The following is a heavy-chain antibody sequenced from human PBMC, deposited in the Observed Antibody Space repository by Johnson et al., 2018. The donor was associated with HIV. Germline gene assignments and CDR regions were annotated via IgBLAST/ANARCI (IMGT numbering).Heavy chain of an antibody. CDR2: INQDGSET. J-gene: IGHJ3*02. V-gene: IGHV3-7*03. CDR1: GFSFTNYW. D-gene: IGHD3-16*01. CDR3: ARGRGALEI. Sequence: VQLVESGGGLVQPGGSLRLSCAASGFSFTNYWMTWVRQAPGKGLEWVANINQDGSETYYVDSVKGRFTVSRDNTKNSLYLQIDSLRPEDTAVYHCARGRGALEIWGQGTMVTVSS.